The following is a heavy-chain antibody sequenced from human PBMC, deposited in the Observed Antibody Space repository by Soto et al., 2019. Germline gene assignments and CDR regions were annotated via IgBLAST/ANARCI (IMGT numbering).Heavy chain of an antibody. D-gene: IGHD1-26*01. CDR3: AKASAPGGTYFPLWF. J-gene: IGHJ4*02. CDR1: GFTFSSYG. V-gene: IGHV3-23*01. Sequence: GGSLRLSXAASGFTFSSYGMSWVRQAPGKGLEWVSSISGSGGSTYYADSVKGRFTISRDNSKNTLYLQMNSLRAEDTAVYYCAKASAPGGTYFPLWFWGQGTLVTVSS. CDR2: ISGSGGST.